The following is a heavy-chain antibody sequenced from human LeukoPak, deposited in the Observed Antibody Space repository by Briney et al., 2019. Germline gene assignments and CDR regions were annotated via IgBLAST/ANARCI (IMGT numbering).Heavy chain of an antibody. D-gene: IGHD4/OR15-4a*01. V-gene: IGHV3-48*03. CDR2: ISSSGTII. Sequence: PGGSLRLSCTASGFTFSSYEMNWVRQAPGKGLEWVSHISSSGTIIYYADSVKGRFTISRDNAKNSLYLQMNSLRAEDTAVYYCARAMTIGGQGPRVTVSS. CDR3: ARAMTI. CDR1: GFTFSSYE. J-gene: IGHJ4*02.